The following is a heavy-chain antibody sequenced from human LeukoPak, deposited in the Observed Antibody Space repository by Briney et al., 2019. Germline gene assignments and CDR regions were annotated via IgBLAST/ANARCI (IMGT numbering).Heavy chain of an antibody. CDR1: GGSISSGSYY. Sequence: SETLSLTCTVSGGSISSGSYYWSWIRQPAGKGLEWIGRIYTSGSTNYNPSLKSRVTISVDTSKNQFSLKLSSVTAADTAVYYCAKGYYDSSGYYLFDYWGQGTLVTVSS. V-gene: IGHV4-61*02. CDR2: IYTSGST. D-gene: IGHD3-22*01. J-gene: IGHJ4*02. CDR3: AKGYYDSSGYYLFDY.